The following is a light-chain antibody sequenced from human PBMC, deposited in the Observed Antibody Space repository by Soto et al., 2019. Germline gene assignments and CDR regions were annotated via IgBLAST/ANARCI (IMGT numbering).Light chain of an antibody. J-gene: IGKJ2*02. CDR3: QQYNNWPPWT. V-gene: IGKV3-15*01. CDR1: QSISSY. Sequence: MTQSPSSLSASVGDRVTITCRASQSISSYLNWYQQKPGQAPRLLIYGASTRATGIPARFSGSGSGTEFTLTISSLQSEDFAVYYCQQYNNWPPWTFGQGTKLEIK. CDR2: GAS.